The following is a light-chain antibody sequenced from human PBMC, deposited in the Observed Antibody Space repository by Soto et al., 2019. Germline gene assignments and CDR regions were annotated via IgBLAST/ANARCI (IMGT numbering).Light chain of an antibody. Sequence: IVLTQSPATLSLYQGERATLACRASQSVWTYLAWYQQKRGQAPRLLMYDASNRASGVPARFSGSGSGTDFTLTISRLEPEDFAVYFCQQRYNWPWTFGLGTKVDI. V-gene: IGKV3-11*01. J-gene: IGKJ1*01. CDR2: DAS. CDR3: QQRYNWPWT. CDR1: QSVWTY.